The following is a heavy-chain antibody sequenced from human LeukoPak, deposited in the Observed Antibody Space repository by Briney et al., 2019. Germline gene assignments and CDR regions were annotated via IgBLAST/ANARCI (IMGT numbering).Heavy chain of an antibody. V-gene: IGHV4-59*01. CDR1: GGSISSYY. Sequence: PSETLSLTCTVSGGSISSYYWSWIRQPPGKGLEWIGYIYYSGSTNYNPSLKSRVPISVDTSKNQFSLKLSSVTAADTAVYYCASHPDILTGYYYFDYWGQGTLVTVSS. D-gene: IGHD3-9*01. J-gene: IGHJ4*02. CDR3: ASHPDILTGYYYFDY. CDR2: IYYSGST.